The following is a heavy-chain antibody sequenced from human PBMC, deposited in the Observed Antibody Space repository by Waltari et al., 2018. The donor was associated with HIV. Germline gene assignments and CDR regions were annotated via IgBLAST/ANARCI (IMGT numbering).Heavy chain of an antibody. Sequence: EVQLVESGGGLVQPGGSLRLSCAASGFTVSSNFMTWIRQAPGKGLEWVSVIYGGGSTSYADSVKDRFTISRDNSKNTVYLQMDSLRAEDTAVYYCARDTETGHFDYWGQGTLVTISS. CDR2: IYGGGST. CDR1: GFTVSSNF. CDR3: ARDTETGHFDY. D-gene: IGHD7-27*01. V-gene: IGHV3-66*01. J-gene: IGHJ4*02.